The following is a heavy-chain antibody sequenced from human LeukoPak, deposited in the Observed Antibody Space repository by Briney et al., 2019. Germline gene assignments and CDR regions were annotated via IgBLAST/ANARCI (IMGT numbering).Heavy chain of an antibody. CDR2: INHSGST. D-gene: IGHD5-12*01. J-gene: IGHJ4*02. CDR1: GGSFSGYY. Sequence: SETLSLTCAVYGGSFSGYYWSWIRQPPGKGLEWIGEINHSGSTNYNPSLKSRVTISVDTSKNQFSLKLSSVTAADTAVYYCAGWWLRSLIPRWNFDYWGQGTLVTVSS. CDR3: AGWWLRSLIPRWNFDY. V-gene: IGHV4-34*01.